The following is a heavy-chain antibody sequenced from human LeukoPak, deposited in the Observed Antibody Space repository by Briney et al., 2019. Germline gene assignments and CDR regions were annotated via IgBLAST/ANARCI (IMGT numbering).Heavy chain of an antibody. CDR1: GGSFSGYY. J-gene: IGHJ4*02. Sequence: SETLSLTCAVYGGSFSGYYWSWLRQPPGKGLEWIGEINHSGSTNYNPSLKSRVTISVDTSKNQFSLKLSSVTAADTAVYYCARGRGRITMVRGVLFDYWGQGTLVTVSS. CDR2: INHSGST. D-gene: IGHD3-10*01. CDR3: ARGRGRITMVRGVLFDY. V-gene: IGHV4-34*01.